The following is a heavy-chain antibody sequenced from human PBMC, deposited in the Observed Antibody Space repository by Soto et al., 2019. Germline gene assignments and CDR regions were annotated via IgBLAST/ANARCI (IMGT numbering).Heavy chain of an antibody. CDR1: GYTFTSYG. CDR3: ASHRDGYNREDAFDI. D-gene: IGHD5-12*01. Sequence: ALVKVSCKASGYTFTSYGISWVRQAPGQGLEWMGWISAYNGNTNYAQKLQGRVTMTTDTSTSTAYMELRSLRSDDTAVYYCASHRDGYNREDAFDIWGQGTMVTVSS. V-gene: IGHV1-18*04. J-gene: IGHJ3*02. CDR2: ISAYNGNT.